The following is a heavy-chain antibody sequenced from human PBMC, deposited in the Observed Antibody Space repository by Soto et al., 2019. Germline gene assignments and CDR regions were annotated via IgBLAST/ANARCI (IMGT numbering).Heavy chain of an antibody. J-gene: IGHJ6*02. V-gene: IGHV1-2*02. Sequence: QVQLVQSGAEVKEPGDSVRVSCEASGYTFTAYHIHWVRQAPGQGLEWMGWINPKFGDTTYAQEFEGRVSMTRNMSISTVYMALSRLTSDDTAIYYCARNMDYYYGRGSGNGHGVWVQATTVTV. CDR2: INPKFGDT. CDR1: GYTFTAYH. D-gene: IGHD3-10*02. CDR3: ARNMDYYYGRGSGNGHGV.